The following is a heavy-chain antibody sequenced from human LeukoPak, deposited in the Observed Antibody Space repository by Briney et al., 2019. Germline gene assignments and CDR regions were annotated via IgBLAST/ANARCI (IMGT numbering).Heavy chain of an antibody. D-gene: IGHD1-7*01. V-gene: IGHV3-30*03. CDR2: VSSDGSID. Sequence: GGSLRLSCAASGFTFSNYGMHWVRQAPGKGVEWVAVVSSDGSIDYYADSLRGRFTVSRDNSKNTMFLQFNTLRPEDTAVYYCAREGMGTTFSAWFEPWGQGTLVTVSS. CDR3: AREGMGTTFSAWFEP. J-gene: IGHJ5*02. CDR1: GFTFSNYG.